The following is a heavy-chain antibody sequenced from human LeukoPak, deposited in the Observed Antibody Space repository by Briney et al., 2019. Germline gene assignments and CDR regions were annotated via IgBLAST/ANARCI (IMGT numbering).Heavy chain of an antibody. CDR3: ARVLGTMVRGANAFDI. CDR1: GGTFSSYA. Sequence: SVKVSCKASGGTFSSYAISWVRQAPGQGLEWMGGIIPIFGTANYAQKFQGRVTITADESTSTAYMELSSLRSEDTAVYYCARVLGTMVRGANAFDIWGQGTMATVSS. CDR2: IIPIFGTA. V-gene: IGHV1-69*13. D-gene: IGHD3-10*01. J-gene: IGHJ3*02.